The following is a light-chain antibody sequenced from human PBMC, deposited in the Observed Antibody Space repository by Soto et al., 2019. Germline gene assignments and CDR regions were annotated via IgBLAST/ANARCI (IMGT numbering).Light chain of an antibody. V-gene: IGKV3-20*01. J-gene: IGKJ5*01. CDR3: QQYGSSPTT. CDR2: GAS. Sequence: EIGLTQSPGAPPLPPVEGGTLSCRASQSVSSSYLAWYQQKPGQAPRLLIYGASSRATGIPDRFSGSGSGTDFTLTISRLEPEDFAVYYCQQYGSSPTTCGQGTRREIK. CDR1: QSVSSSY.